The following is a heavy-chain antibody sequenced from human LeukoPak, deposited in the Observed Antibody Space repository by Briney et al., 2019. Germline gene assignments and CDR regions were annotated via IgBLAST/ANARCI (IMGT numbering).Heavy chain of an antibody. V-gene: IGHV3-21*01. CDR2: ISSSSSYI. Sequence: GGSLRLSCAASGFTFSSYSMNWVRQAPGKGLEWVSSISSSSSYIYYADSVKGRFTISRDNAKNSLYLQMNSLRAEDTAVYYCARDHVDTAVTGGWDAFDIWGQGTMVTVSS. CDR3: ARDHVDTAVTGGWDAFDI. D-gene: IGHD5-18*01. CDR1: GFTFSSYS. J-gene: IGHJ3*02.